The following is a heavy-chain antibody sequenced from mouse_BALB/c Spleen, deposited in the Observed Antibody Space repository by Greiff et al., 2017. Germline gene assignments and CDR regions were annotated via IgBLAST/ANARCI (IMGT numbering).Heavy chain of an antibody. D-gene: IGHD2-10*02. J-gene: IGHJ4*01. Sequence: EVQRVESGGGLVKPGGSLKLSCAASGFTFSSYAMSWVRQSPEKRLEWVAEISSGGSYTYYPDTVTGRFTISRDNAKNTLYLEMSSLRSEDTAMYYCARVYGNYGAMDYWGQGTSVTVSS. CDR1: GFTFSSYA. CDR3: ARVYGNYGAMDY. V-gene: IGHV5-9-4*01. CDR2: ISSGGSYT.